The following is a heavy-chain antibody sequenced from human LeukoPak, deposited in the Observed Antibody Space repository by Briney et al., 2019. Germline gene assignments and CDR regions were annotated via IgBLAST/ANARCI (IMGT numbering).Heavy chain of an antibody. CDR1: GYTFTSYG. Sequence: ASVKVSCKASGYTFTSYGISWVRQAPGQGLEWMGWITAYNGNTNYAQKLQGRVTMTTDTSTSTAYMELRSLRSDDTAVYCCAREQYYYDNSGYYDFWGQGTQVTVSS. CDR3: AREQYYYDNSGYYDF. J-gene: IGHJ4*02. D-gene: IGHD3-22*01. CDR2: ITAYNGNT. V-gene: IGHV1-18*01.